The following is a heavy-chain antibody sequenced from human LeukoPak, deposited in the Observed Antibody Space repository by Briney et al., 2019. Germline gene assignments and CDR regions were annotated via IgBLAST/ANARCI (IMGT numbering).Heavy chain of an antibody. CDR3: AREQYISGKSLDY. CDR2: ISYDGSNK. V-gene: IGHV3-30*03. CDR1: GFTFSSYG. Sequence: GRSLRLSCAASGFTFSSYGMHWVRQAPGKGLEWVAVISYDGSNKYYADSVKGRFTISRDNAKNSLYLQMNSLRAEDTAVYYCAREQYISGKSLDYWGQGKLVTVSS. J-gene: IGHJ4*01. D-gene: IGHD3-10*01.